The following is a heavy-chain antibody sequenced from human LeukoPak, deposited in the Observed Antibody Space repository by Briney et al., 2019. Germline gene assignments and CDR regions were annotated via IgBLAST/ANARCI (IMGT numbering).Heavy chain of an antibody. CDR3: ARDWGYYDSSGYYYPYYFDY. D-gene: IGHD3-22*01. CDR2: ISSGSSYI. Sequence: PGGSVRLSCAASGFTFSSYSMNWVRQAPGKGLEWVSSISSGSSYIYYADSVKGRFTISRDNAKNSLYLQMNSLRAEDTAVYYCARDWGYYDSSGYYYPYYFDYWGQGTLVTVSP. J-gene: IGHJ4*02. V-gene: IGHV3-21*01. CDR1: GFTFSSYS.